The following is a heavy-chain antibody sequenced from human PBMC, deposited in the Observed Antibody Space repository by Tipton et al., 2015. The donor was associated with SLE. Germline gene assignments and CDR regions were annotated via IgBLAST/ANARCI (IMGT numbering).Heavy chain of an antibody. CDR3: ARAVRAGYFDL. J-gene: IGHJ2*01. CDR2: IYYSGST. CDR1: GGSISSYY. Sequence: TLSLTCTVSGGSISSYYWSWIRQPPGKGLEWIGYIYYSGSTNYNPPLKSRVTISVDTSKNQFSLKLSSVTAADTAVYYCARAVRAGYFDLWGRGTLVTVSS. D-gene: IGHD6-19*01. V-gene: IGHV4-59*01.